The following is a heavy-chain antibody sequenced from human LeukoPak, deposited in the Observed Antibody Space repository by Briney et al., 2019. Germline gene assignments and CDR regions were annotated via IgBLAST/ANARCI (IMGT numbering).Heavy chain of an antibody. CDR2: IYYSGST. D-gene: IGHD3-10*01. CDR3: ARAHPTGLSSFDI. J-gene: IGHJ3*02. Sequence: SETLSLTCTVSGGSISSYYRSWIRQPPGKGLEWIGYIYYSGSTNYNPSLKSRVTISVDTSKNQFSLKLSSVTAADTAVYYCARAHPTGLSSFDIWGQGTMVTVSS. CDR1: GGSISSYY. V-gene: IGHV4-59*01.